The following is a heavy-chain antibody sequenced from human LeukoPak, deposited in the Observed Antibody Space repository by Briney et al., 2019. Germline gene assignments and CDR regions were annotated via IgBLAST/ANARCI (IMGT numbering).Heavy chain of an antibody. Sequence: AAVKVSCKVSGYTLSEISMYWVRQAPGKGLEWMGGIDREDGHTIYAQKFQGRVTMTEDTSTDTAYMEVSRLTSEDTAFYYCATVGYSYGAFDYWGQGTLVTVSS. V-gene: IGHV1-24*01. D-gene: IGHD5-18*01. J-gene: IGHJ4*02. CDR3: ATVGYSYGAFDY. CDR2: IDREDGHT. CDR1: GYTLSEIS.